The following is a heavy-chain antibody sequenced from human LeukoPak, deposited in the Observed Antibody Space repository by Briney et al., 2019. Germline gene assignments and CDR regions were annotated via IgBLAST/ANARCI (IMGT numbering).Heavy chain of an antibody. CDR2: ISSSSSYI. V-gene: IGHV3-21*01. CDR3: ASHANDHDAFDI. Sequence: GGSLRLSCAASGFTFSSYSMNWVRQAPPKELEWVSSISSSSSYIYYADSVKGRFTISRDNAKNSLYLQMNSLRAEDTAVYYCASHANDHDAFDIWGQGTMVTVSS. J-gene: IGHJ3*02. CDR1: GFTFSSYS.